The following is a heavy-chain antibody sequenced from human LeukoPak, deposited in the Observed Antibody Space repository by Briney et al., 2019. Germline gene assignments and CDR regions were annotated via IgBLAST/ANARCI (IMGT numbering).Heavy chain of an antibody. Sequence: ASVKVSCKASGYTFTSYGISWVRQPPGQGLEWMGWISAYNGNTNYAQKLQGRVTMTTDTSTSTAYMELRSLRSDDTAVYYCARNVLRYFDWLPRQDYWGQGTLVTVSS. J-gene: IGHJ4*02. CDR2: ISAYNGNT. V-gene: IGHV1-18*01. CDR3: ARNVLRYFDWLPRQDY. D-gene: IGHD3-9*01. CDR1: GYTFTSYG.